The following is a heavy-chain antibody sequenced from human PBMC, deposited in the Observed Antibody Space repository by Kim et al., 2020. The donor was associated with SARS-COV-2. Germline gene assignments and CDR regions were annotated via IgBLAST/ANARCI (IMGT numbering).Heavy chain of an antibody. CDR3: ARLVRGYSYGLEGDYFDY. J-gene: IGHJ4*02. V-gene: IGHV5-51*01. CDR1: GYSFTSYW. CDR2: IYPGDSDT. D-gene: IGHD5-18*01. Sequence: GESLKISCKGSGYSFTSYWIGWVRQMPGKGLEWMGIIYPGDSDTRYSPSFQGQVTISADKSISTAYLQWSSLKASDTAMYYCARLVRGYSYGLEGDYFDYWGQGTLVTVSS.